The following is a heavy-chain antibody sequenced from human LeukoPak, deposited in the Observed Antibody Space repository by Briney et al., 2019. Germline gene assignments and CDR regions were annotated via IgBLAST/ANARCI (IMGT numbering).Heavy chain of an antibody. J-gene: IGHJ4*02. D-gene: IGHD3-9*01. V-gene: IGHV3-23*01. CDR3: AKPPADILPGYSW. CDR2: ISGSGGSK. Sequence: GGSLRLYCAASGFTFSCFAMVWVRQAPGKGLEWVSAISGSGGSKYYGDSEKGRFTISKDNSKNTLYLQMISLKAEDTAVYYCAKPPADILPGYSWWGQGTLVTVSS. CDR1: GFTFSCFA.